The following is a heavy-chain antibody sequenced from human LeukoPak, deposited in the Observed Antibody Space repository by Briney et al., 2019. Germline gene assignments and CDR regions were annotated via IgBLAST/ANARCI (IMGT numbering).Heavy chain of an antibody. V-gene: IGHV3-7*01. D-gene: IGHD3-9*01. CDR2: IKQDGSEK. Sequence: GESLRLSCAASGFTFSSYCMSWVRQAPGKGLEWVANIKQDGSEKHYVDSVKGRFTISRDNAKNSLYLQMNTLRAEDTAVYYCARVLRNKRDWLRFRHGFREYDYYYYMDVWGKGTTVTISS. J-gene: IGHJ6*03. CDR3: ARVLRNKRDWLRFRHGFREYDYYYYMDV. CDR1: GFTFSSYC.